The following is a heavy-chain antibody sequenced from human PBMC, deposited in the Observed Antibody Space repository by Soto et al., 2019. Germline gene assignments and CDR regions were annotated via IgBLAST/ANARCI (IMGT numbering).Heavy chain of an antibody. CDR1: GGSISSSSYY. V-gene: IGHV4-39*02. Sequence: SETLSLPCTVSGGSISSSSYYWGWIRQPPGKGLEWIGSIYYSGSTYYNPSLKSRVTISVDTSKNQFSLKLSSVTAADTAVYYCAREISYDILTGYYPYGMDVWGQGTTVTVSS. D-gene: IGHD3-9*01. CDR2: IYYSGST. CDR3: AREISYDILTGYYPYGMDV. J-gene: IGHJ6*02.